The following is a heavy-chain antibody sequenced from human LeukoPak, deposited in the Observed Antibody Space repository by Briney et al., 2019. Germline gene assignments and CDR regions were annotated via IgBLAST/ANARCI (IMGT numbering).Heavy chain of an antibody. CDR2: INHSGTT. Sequence: SETLSLTCAVYGGSFSAYYWSWIRQPPGKGLEWIGEINHSGTTNYNPSLKSRVTISVDTSKNQFSLKLGSVTAADTAVYYCARVLTIFGVVIQMGTYYYYMDVWGKGTTVTVSS. D-gene: IGHD3-3*01. CDR1: GGSFSAYY. V-gene: IGHV4-34*01. J-gene: IGHJ6*03. CDR3: ARVLTIFGVVIQMGTYYYYMDV.